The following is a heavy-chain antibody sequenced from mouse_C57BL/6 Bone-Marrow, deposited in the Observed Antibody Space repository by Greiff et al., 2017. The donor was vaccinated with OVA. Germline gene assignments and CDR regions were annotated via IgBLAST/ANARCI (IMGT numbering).Heavy chain of an antibody. J-gene: IGHJ4*01. CDR1: GYTFTSYW. CDR3: ARYDYERYYYAMDY. Sequence: QVQLQQPGAELVKPGASVKLSCKASGYTFTSYWMHWVKQRPGQGLEWIGMIHPNSGSTNYNEKFKSKATLTVDKSSSTAYMQLSSLTSEDSAVYYCARYDYERYYYAMDYWGQGTSVTVSS. CDR2: IHPNSGST. D-gene: IGHD2-4*01. V-gene: IGHV1-64*01.